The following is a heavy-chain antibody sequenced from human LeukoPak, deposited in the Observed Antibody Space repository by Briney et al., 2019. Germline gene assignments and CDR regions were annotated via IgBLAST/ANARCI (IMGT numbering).Heavy chain of an antibody. D-gene: IGHD6-13*01. J-gene: IGHJ4*02. CDR2: IYYSGST. CDR3: ARGAAAAGHFDY. Sequence: SQTLSLTCTVSGGSISSGGYYWSWIRQHPGKGLEWIGYIYYSGSTYYNPSLKSRVTMSVDTSKNQFSLKLSTVTAADTAVYYCARGAAAAGHFDYWGQGTLVTVSS. CDR1: GGSISSGGYY. V-gene: IGHV4-31*03.